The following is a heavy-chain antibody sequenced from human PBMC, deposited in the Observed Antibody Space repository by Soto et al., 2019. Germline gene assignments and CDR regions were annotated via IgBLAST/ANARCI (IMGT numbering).Heavy chain of an antibody. CDR3: VISQYRSMTVF. Sequence: TLSLTCTVSGGSIISGGYYWNWIRQHPGKGLEWIGYIYYSGTTYYNPSLKSRLTISVDTSKNHFSLELSSVTAADTAFYYCVISQYRSMTVFWGTRTLVTVS. CDR2: IYYSGTT. D-gene: IGHD2-21*02. CDR1: GGSIISGGYY. J-gene: IGHJ4*01. V-gene: IGHV4-31*03.